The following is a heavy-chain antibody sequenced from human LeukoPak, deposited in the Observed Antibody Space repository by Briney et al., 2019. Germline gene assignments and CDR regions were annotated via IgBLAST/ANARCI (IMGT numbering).Heavy chain of an antibody. CDR3: AKDQYTSGWSPFDY. CDR1: GFTFSNYA. D-gene: IGHD6-19*01. V-gene: IGHV3-23*01. J-gene: IGHJ4*02. Sequence: GGSLRLSCGPSGFTFSNYAMSWVRQAPGKGLGWVSTISGGGVTTYYAASVKGRFTISRDNSKSTLYLQMNSLGVDDTAVYYCAKDQYTSGWSPFDYWGRGTLVTVSS. CDR2: ISGGGVTT.